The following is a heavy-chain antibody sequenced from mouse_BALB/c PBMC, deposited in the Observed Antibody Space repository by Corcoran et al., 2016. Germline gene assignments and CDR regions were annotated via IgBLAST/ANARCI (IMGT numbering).Heavy chain of an antibody. CDR3: ARWDWYCDV. CDR1: GFNIKDTY. J-gene: IGHJ1*01. CDR2: IDPANGNT. V-gene: IGHV14-3*02. Sequence: EVQLEQSGAGLVKPGASVKLSCTASGFNIKDTYMHWVKQRPEQGLEWIGRIDPANGNTKYDPKFQGKATITADTSSNTAYLQLSSLTSEDTAVYYCARWDWYCDVWGAGTTVTVSS.